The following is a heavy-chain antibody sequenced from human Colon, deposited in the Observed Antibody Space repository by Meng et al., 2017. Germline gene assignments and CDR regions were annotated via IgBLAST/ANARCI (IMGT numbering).Heavy chain of an antibody. CDR3: ARNPVIPDARTFDF. J-gene: IGHJ4*02. CDR2: IHSSGNT. Sequence: QVQLQESGPGLVKPSQTLSLTCTISNGSINGADYYWNWIRQPPGKGPEWLGYIHSSGNTYYTPSLKSRLAMSLDTSKNQFSLRLTSVTAADTVVYYCARNPVIPDARTFDFWGQGALVTVSS. CDR1: NGSINGADYY. V-gene: IGHV4-30-4*01. D-gene: IGHD2-2*01.